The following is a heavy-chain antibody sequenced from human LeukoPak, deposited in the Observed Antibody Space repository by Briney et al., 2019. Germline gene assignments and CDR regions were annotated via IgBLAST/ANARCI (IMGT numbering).Heavy chain of an antibody. Sequence: KPSETLSLTCTVSGGSISSYYWNWIQQPAGKGLEWIGRIYTSGITNFNPSLQSRVTMALDTSKSQLSLRLTSVTAADTAVYYCARGYYDYIWGSYPAVDYWGQGTLVTVSS. CDR3: ARGYYDYIWGSYPAVDY. V-gene: IGHV4-4*07. CDR2: IYTSGIT. D-gene: IGHD3-16*02. CDR1: GGSISSYY. J-gene: IGHJ4*02.